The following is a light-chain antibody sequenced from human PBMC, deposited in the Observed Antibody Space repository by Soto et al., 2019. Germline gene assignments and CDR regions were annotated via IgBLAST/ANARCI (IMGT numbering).Light chain of an antibody. CDR2: ETS. CDR1: QSISNY. CDR3: QETYSNPPT. J-gene: IGKJ4*01. V-gene: IGKV1-39*01. Sequence: DIQMAQSPSSLSASVGDTVTITCRASQSISNYLNWYQQKPGKAPNLLIYETSSLEIGVPSRFGGSGSGTDFTLTISSLHPEDFATYSCQETYSNPPTFGGGTKVEIK.